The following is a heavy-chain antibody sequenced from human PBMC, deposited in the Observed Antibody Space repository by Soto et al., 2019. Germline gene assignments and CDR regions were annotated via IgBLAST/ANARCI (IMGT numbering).Heavy chain of an antibody. D-gene: IGHD3-3*01. CDR2: TRNKANSYTT. J-gene: IGHJ6*02. CDR3: ARVPPTYYDFWSGYPSPGRYYYYGMDV. CDR1: GFTFSDHY. V-gene: IGHV3-72*01. Sequence: GGSLRLSCAASGFTFSDHYMDWVRQAPGKGLEWVGRTRNKANSYTTEYAASVKGRFTISRDDSKNSLYLQMNSLKTEDAAVYYCARVPPTYYDFWSGYPSPGRYYYYGMDVWGQGTTVTVSS.